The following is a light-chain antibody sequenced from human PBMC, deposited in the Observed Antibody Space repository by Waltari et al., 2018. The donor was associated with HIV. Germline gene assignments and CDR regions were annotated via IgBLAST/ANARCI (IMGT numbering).Light chain of an antibody. CDR3: TSYTSSNTLVI. CDR1: SSDVGGYNY. V-gene: IGLV2-14*03. J-gene: IGLJ2*01. Sequence: QSALTQPASVSGSPGQSITISYTGTSSDVGGYNYVSWYQQHPGKAPKLMIYHVSNRPSGVSNRFSGSKSGNTASLTISGLQAEDEADYYCTSYTSSNTLVIFGGGTKLTVL. CDR2: HVS.